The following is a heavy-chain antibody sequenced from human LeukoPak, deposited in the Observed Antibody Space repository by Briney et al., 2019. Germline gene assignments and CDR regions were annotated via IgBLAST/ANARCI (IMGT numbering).Heavy chain of an antibody. J-gene: IGHJ4*02. Sequence: GGSLRLSCAASGFTFSSYWMSWVRQAPGKGLEWVANIKQGGSEKYYVDSVKGRFTISRDNAKNSLYLQMNSLRAEDTAVYYCARHWDGGYYDSSGCYSYYFDYWGQGTLVTVSS. CDR3: ARHWDGGYYDSSGCYSYYFDY. CDR2: IKQGGSEK. V-gene: IGHV3-7*05. CDR1: GFTFSSYW. D-gene: IGHD3-22*01.